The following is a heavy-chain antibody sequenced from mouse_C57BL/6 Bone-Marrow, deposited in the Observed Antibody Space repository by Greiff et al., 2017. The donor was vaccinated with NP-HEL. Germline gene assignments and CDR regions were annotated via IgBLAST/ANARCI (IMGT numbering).Heavy chain of an antibody. D-gene: IGHD1-1*01. CDR3: ARDYYGSYYYAMDY. CDR1: GFTFSSYG. V-gene: IGHV5-6*01. Sequence: EVQGVESDGDLVKPGGSLKLSCAASGFTFSSYGMSWVRQTPDKRLEWVATISSGGSYTYYPDSVKGRFTISRDNAKNTLYLQMSSLKSEDTAMYYCARDYYGSYYYAMDYWGQGTSVTVSS. J-gene: IGHJ4*01. CDR2: ISSGGSYT.